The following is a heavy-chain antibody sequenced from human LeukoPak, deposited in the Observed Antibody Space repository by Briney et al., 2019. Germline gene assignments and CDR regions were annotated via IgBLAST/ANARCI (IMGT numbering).Heavy chain of an antibody. V-gene: IGHV1-3*04. D-gene: IGHD6-25*01. CDR1: EYIFTDYY. CDR3: ARDAAGLLDY. J-gene: IGHJ4*02. Sequence: ASVKVSCKASEYIFTDYYMHWVRQAPGQAPEWVGWIHTGNGDTKYSQAFQGRVTTARDTPATTAYMELSSLRSEDTAMYYCARDAAGLLDYWGQGTLVTVSS. CDR2: IHTGNGDT.